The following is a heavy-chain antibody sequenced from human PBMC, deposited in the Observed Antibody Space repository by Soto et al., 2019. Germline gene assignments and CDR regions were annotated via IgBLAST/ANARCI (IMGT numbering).Heavy chain of an antibody. Sequence: QAHLAQSGAEVKKPWSSVTVSCKASGGTFNSYGSSWVRQAPGQGLDWMGVIIPLYGTVNYAQKFQGRVSINADKYPSTAYMDLTSMRSDATAVYYCARVRVIRGVIPSHFGLWGQGTLVTVSS. CDR1: GGTFNSYG. D-gene: IGHD3-10*01. J-gene: IGHJ4*02. V-gene: IGHV1-69*06. CDR2: IIPLYGTV. CDR3: ARVRVIRGVIPSHFGL.